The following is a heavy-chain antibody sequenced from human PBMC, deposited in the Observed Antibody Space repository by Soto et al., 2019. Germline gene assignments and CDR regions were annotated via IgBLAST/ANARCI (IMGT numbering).Heavy chain of an antibody. CDR2: ISYDGSNK. CDR1: GFTFSSYA. V-gene: IGHV3-30-3*01. Sequence: QVQLVESGGGVVQPGRSLRLSCAASGFTFSSYAMHWVRQAPGKGLEWVAVISYDGSNKYYADSVKGRFTISRDNSKNTLYLQMNSLRAEDTAVYYCARGTYSGSYYKRFDPWGQGTLVTVSS. D-gene: IGHD1-26*01. CDR3: ARGTYSGSYYKRFDP. J-gene: IGHJ5*02.